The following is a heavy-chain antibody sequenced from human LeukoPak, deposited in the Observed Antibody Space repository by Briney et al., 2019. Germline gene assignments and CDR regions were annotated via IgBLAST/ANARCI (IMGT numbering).Heavy chain of an antibody. CDR2: IIPILGTA. D-gene: IGHD2-15*01. V-gene: IGHV1-69*13. Sequence: SVKVSCKASGYTFTSYGISWVRQAPGQGLEWMGGIIPILGTANYAQKFQGRVTITADESTSTAYMELSSLRSEDTAVYYCARGWPGGAVSYWGQGTLVTVSS. CDR3: ARGWPGGAVSY. J-gene: IGHJ4*02. CDR1: GYTFTSYG.